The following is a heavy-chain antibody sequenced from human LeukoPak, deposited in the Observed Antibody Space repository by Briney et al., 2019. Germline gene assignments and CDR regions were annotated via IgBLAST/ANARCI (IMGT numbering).Heavy chain of an antibody. Sequence: GGSLRLSCAASGFTFSNYWMSWVLQASGKGLEWVAKIKQDGSGKYYVDSVKGRFTISRDNAKNSLYLQMNSLRAEDTAVYYCARDEYYYDSSGQIYYFDYWGQGTLVTVSS. CDR2: IKQDGSGK. CDR1: GFTFSNYW. V-gene: IGHV3-7*01. CDR3: ARDEYYYDSSGQIYYFDY. J-gene: IGHJ4*02. D-gene: IGHD3-22*01.